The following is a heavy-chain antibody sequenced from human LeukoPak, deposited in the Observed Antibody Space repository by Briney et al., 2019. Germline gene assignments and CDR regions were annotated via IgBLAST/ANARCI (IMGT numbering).Heavy chain of an antibody. Sequence: ASVKVSCKASGYTFTSYDINWVRQATGQGLEWMGWMNPNSGNTGYARKFQGRVTMTRNTSISTAYMELSSLRSEDTAVYYCARGPGTALKYDYYYYYMDVWGKGTTVTVSS. CDR2: MNPNSGNT. D-gene: IGHD5-18*01. V-gene: IGHV1-8*01. J-gene: IGHJ6*03. CDR1: GYTFTSYD. CDR3: ARGPGTALKYDYYYYYMDV.